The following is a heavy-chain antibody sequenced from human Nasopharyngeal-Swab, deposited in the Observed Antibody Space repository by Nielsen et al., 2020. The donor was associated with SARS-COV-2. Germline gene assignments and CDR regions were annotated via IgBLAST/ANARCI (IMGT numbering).Heavy chain of an antibody. J-gene: IGHJ3*02. CDR2: IYPGDSDT. Sequence: GGSLRLSCKGSGYSFTSYWIGWVRQMPGKGLEWMGIIYPGDSDTRYSPSFQGQVTISADKSISTAYLQWSSLKASDTAMYYCARYAGCSSSWYFGTHDAFDIWGQGTMVTVSS. CDR3: ARYAGCSSSWYFGTHDAFDI. V-gene: IGHV5-51*01. D-gene: IGHD6-13*01. CDR1: GYSFTSYW.